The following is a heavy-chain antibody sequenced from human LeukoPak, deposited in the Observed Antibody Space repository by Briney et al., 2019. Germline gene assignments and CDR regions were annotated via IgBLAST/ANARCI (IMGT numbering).Heavy chain of an antibody. J-gene: IGHJ6*03. D-gene: IGHD4/OR15-4a*01. CDR1: GSTFGDYT. Sequence: GGSLRLSCTASGSTFGDYTMSWVRQAPGKGLEWVGFIKSKAFGGTTDYAPSVKGRFTISRDDSKSIAYLQMNSLKTEDTALYYCARGFYGGYYYYYYMDVWGKGTTVTVSS. CDR2: IKSKAFGGTT. V-gene: IGHV3-49*04. CDR3: ARGFYGGYYYYYYMDV.